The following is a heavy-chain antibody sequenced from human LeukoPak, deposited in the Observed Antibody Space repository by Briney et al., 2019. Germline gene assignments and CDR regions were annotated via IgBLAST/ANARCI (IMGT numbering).Heavy chain of an antibody. CDR2: IYPGDSDT. CDR3: ARHGGGYCRSTSCYLFDP. Sequence: MHGESLKISCKASGYSFTTYWIGWVRQMPGKGLEWMGIIYPGDSDTRYSPSFQGQVTISADKSISTAYLQWSSLKASDTAMYYCARHGGGYCRSTSCYLFDPWGQGTLVTVSS. J-gene: IGHJ5*02. CDR1: GYSFTTYW. V-gene: IGHV5-51*01. D-gene: IGHD2-2*01.